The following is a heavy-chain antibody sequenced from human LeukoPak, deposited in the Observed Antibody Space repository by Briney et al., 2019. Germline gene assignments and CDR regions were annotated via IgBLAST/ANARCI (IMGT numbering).Heavy chain of an antibody. J-gene: IGHJ6*02. CDR2: ISSSGSTI. CDR3: ARGYGSGMNYYGMDV. V-gene: IGHV3-48*03. CDR1: GFPFSTYE. Sequence: PGGSMRLSCAAYGFPFSTYEMSWVRQAPGKGLEWVSYISSSGSTIYYADSVKGRFTISRDNAKNSLYQQMNSLRAEDTAVYYCARGYGSGMNYYGMDVWGQGTTVTVSS. D-gene: IGHD3-10*01.